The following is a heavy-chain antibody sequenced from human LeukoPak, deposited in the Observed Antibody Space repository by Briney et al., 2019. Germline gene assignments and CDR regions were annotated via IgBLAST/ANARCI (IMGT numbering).Heavy chain of an antibody. V-gene: IGHV6-1*01. D-gene: IGHD3-22*01. Sequence: SQTLSLTCAISGDSVSSNSAAWNWIRQSPSRGLEWLGRTYYRSKWYNDYAVSVKSRITINPDTSKNQFSLQLNSVTPEDTAVYYCARDWNYYDSSGYYRYFDLWGRGTLVTVSS. J-gene: IGHJ2*01. CDR3: ARDWNYYDSSGYYRYFDL. CDR2: TYYRSKWYN. CDR1: GDSVSSNSAA.